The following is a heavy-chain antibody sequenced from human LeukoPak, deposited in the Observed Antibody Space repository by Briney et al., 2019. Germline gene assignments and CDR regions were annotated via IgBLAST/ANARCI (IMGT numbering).Heavy chain of an antibody. CDR1: GGSISSYY. J-gene: IGHJ5*02. V-gene: IGHV4-4*07. CDR2: IYTSGST. D-gene: IGHD3-10*01. CDR3: ARGGYGSGSYSQGWFDP. Sequence: SETLSLTCTVSGGSISSYYWSWIRQPAGKGLEWIGRIYTSGSTNYNPSLKSRVTISVDTSKNQFSLKLSSVTAADTAVYYCARGGYGSGSYSQGWFDPWGQGTLVTVSS.